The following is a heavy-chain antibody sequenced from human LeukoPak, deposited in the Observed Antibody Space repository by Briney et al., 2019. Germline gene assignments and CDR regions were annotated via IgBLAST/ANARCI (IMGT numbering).Heavy chain of an antibody. Sequence: ASVKVSCKASGYTFTSYGISWVRQAPGQGLEWMGWISAYNGNTSYAQKLQGRVTMTTDTSTSTAYMELRSLRSDDTAVYYCARDDVDYYDSSGYYLYYWGQGTLVTVSS. V-gene: IGHV1-18*01. CDR3: ARDDVDYYDSSGYYLYY. CDR1: GYTFTSYG. D-gene: IGHD3-22*01. CDR2: ISAYNGNT. J-gene: IGHJ4*02.